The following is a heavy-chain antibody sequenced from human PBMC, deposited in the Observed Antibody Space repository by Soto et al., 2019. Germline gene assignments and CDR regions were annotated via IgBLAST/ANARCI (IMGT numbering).Heavy chain of an antibody. Sequence: QVQLVQSGAEVKKPGASVKVSCKASGYTFTSYGLSWVRQAPGQGLEWMGWISAYNGNTNYAQKLQGRVTMTTDTSTSTAYMELRSLRSDDTAVYYGASFSIAATDPYGMDVWGQGTTVTVSS. J-gene: IGHJ6*02. CDR2: ISAYNGNT. CDR3: ASFSIAATDPYGMDV. V-gene: IGHV1-18*01. D-gene: IGHD6-13*01. CDR1: GYTFTSYG.